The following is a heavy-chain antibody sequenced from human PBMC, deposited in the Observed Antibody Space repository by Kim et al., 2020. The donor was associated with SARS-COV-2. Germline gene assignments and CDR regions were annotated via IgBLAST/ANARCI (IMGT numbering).Heavy chain of an antibody. J-gene: IGHJ5*02. V-gene: IGHV7-4-1*02. D-gene: IGHD6-13*01. Sequence: ASVKVSCKASGYTFTSYAMNWVRQAPGQGLEWMGWINTNTGNPTYAQGFTGRFVFSLDTSVSTAYLQISSLKAEDTAVYYCARDFASSSWKWFDPWGQGTLVTVSS. CDR3: ARDFASSSWKWFDP. CDR1: GYTFTSYA. CDR2: INTNTGNP.